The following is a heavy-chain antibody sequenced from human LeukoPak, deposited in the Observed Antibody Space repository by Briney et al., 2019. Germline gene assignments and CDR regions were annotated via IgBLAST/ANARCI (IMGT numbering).Heavy chain of an antibody. CDR3: VSRKLGNDY. D-gene: IGHD7-27*01. J-gene: IGHJ4*02. Sequence: SETLSLTCTVSGGSISSSSYYWGWIRQPPGKGLEWIGSIYYSGSTYYNPSLKSRVTISVDTSQNQFSLKLSSVTAADTAVYYCVSRKLGNDYWGQGTLVTVSS. CDR1: GGSISSSSYY. CDR2: IYYSGST. V-gene: IGHV4-39*07.